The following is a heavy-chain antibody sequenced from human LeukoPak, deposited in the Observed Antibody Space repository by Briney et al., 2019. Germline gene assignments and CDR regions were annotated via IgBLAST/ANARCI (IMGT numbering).Heavy chain of an antibody. D-gene: IGHD3-3*01. V-gene: IGHV4-34*01. CDR2: INHSGST. CDR3: ARHDSYDFWSTHWFDP. Sequence: PSETLSLTCAVYGGSFSGYYWNWIRQPPGEGLEWIGEINHSGSTNYNPSLKSRVTISVDTSKNQFSLKLSSVTAADTAVYYCARHDSYDFWSTHWFDPWAREPWSPSPQ. CDR1: GGSFSGYY. J-gene: IGHJ5*02.